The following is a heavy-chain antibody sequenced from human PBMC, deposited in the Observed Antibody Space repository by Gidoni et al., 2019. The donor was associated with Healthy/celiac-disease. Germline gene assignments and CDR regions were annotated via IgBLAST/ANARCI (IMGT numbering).Heavy chain of an antibody. Sequence: QVQLQQSGPGLVKTPPTLALTCAISGDRVSSNSAAWTWIRQSPSIGLEWRGRTYYRSKWYNDYAVSVKSRITIIPDTSMNQFSLQLNSVTPEYTAVYCCARDYNPHSDGQAHFDYLGQGTLVTVSS. CDR1: GDRVSSNSAA. V-gene: IGHV6-1*01. CDR2: TYYRSKWYN. D-gene: IGHD5-18*01. J-gene: IGHJ4*02. CDR3: ARDYNPHSDGQAHFDY.